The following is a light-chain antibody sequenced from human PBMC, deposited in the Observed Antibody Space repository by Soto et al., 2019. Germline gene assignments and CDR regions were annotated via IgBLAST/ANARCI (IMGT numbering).Light chain of an antibody. CDR1: QDISNY. CDR3: QKYDSAPWT. V-gene: IGKV1-27*01. J-gene: IGKJ1*01. CDR2: EVS. Sequence: DIQMTQSPSSLSASVGDRVTVTCRATQDISNYLAWYQQKPGRGPKLLIYEVSTLQSGVPSRFSGSASGTDFTLTIRSLQPEDVATYYCQKYDSAPWTFGQGTKVEIK.